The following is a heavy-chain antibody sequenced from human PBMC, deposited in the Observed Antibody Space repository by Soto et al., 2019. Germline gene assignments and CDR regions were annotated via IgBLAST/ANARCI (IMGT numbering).Heavy chain of an antibody. D-gene: IGHD3-10*01. Sequence: HLVQSGPEVKKPGASVTVSCKTSGDTFTNFGLSWVRQAPGQGLEWMGWIATYNSNRNYAQKFQGRLILTTDTSTSTAYMELKSLGYDDTAVYYCARVLRGVVNWFDPWGQGTLVTVSS. CDR3: ARVLRGVVNWFDP. J-gene: IGHJ5*02. CDR2: IATYNSNR. V-gene: IGHV1-18*01. CDR1: GDTFTNFG.